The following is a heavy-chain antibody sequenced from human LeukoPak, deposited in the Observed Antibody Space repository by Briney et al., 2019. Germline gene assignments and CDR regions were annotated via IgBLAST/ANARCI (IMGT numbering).Heavy chain of an antibody. Sequence: SETLSLTCTVSGGSVSSGSYYWSWIRQPPGKGLEWIGYIYYSGSTNYNPSLKSRVTISVDKSKNQFSLKLSSVTAADTAVYYCGRLYSSGWPYYFDYWGQGTLVTVSS. V-gene: IGHV4-61*01. CDR3: GRLYSSGWPYYFDY. CDR1: GGSVSSGSYY. CDR2: IYYSGST. D-gene: IGHD6-19*01. J-gene: IGHJ4*02.